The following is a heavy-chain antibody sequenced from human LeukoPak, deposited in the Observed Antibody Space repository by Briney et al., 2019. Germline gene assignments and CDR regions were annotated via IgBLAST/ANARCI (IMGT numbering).Heavy chain of an antibody. CDR2: ISFDGRNK. CDR1: GFSLSSYA. D-gene: IGHD3-10*01. V-gene: IGHV3-30*04. J-gene: IGHJ4*02. Sequence: PGGSLRLSCAASGFSLSSYAMHWVRQAPGKGLEWVSFISFDGRNKNYADSVRGRFTISRDDSKNTLYLQMNSLRAEDTAVYYCAKDPSYYGSGSPYYWGQGTLVTVSS. CDR3: AKDPSYYGSGSPYY.